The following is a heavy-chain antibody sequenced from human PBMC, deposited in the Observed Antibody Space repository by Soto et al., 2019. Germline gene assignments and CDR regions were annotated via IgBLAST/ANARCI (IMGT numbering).Heavy chain of an antibody. V-gene: IGHV4-34*01. J-gene: IGHJ5*02. D-gene: IGHD1-26*01. Sequence: SETLSLTCAVYGGSFSHYYWNWIRQPPGKGLEWIGEINHSGSTNYNPSLKSRVTISVDTSKNHFSLKLTSVTAADTAVYYCARGSVGTTNSTWFDTCCQPDVVTISS. CDR2: INHSGST. CDR1: GGSFSHYY. CDR3: ARGSVGTTNSTWFDT.